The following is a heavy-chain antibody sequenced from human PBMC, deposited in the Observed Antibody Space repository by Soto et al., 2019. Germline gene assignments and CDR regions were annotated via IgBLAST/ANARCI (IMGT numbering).Heavy chain of an antibody. Sequence: EVQLVESGGGLVQPGRSLRLSCAASGFTFDDYAMHWVRQAPGKGLELVSGIGGNSGSIGYADYVKGRFTISRDNAENSLYLQMNSLRAEDTALYYCAKDRGLVLSFYFAYWGQGTLVTVSS. CDR1: GFTFDDYA. D-gene: IGHD6-19*01. CDR3: AKDRGLVLSFYFAY. V-gene: IGHV3-9*01. CDR2: IGGNSGSI. J-gene: IGHJ4*02.